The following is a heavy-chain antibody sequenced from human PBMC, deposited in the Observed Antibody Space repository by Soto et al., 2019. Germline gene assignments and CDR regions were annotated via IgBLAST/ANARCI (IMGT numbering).Heavy chain of an antibody. CDR1: GYTITSYD. D-gene: IGHD3-16*01. CDR3: AREITAYWYFDH. CDR2: MNPNSGNT. J-gene: IGHJ2*01. V-gene: IGHV1-8*01. Sequence: QVQLVQSGAEVKKPGASVKVSCKASGYTITSYDIKWVREATGQGLEWMGWMNPNSGNTGYAQKFQGRVTMTRNTSISTAYMELSSLRSEDTAVYYCAREITAYWYFDHWGRGTLVTVSS.